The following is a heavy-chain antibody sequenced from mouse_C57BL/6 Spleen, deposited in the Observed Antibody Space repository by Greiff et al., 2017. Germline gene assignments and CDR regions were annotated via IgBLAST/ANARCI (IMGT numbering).Heavy chain of an antibody. CDR1: GYTFTSYT. V-gene: IGHV1-4*01. CDR3: ARYDGYWYFDV. CDR2: INPSSGYT. J-gene: IGHJ1*03. Sequence: VQLQQSGAELARPGASVKMSCKASGYTFTSYTMHWVKQRPGQGLEWIGYINPSSGYTKYNQKFKDKATLTADKSSSTAYMQLSSLTSEDSAVYYCARYDGYWYFDVWGTGTTVTVSS. D-gene: IGHD2-3*01.